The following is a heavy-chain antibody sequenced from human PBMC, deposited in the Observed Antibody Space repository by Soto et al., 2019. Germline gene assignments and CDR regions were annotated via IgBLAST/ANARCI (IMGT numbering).Heavy chain of an antibody. CDR1: VGSFSGHY. CDR2: INHSGSI. CDR3: ARGNGMILAVQGDAPDKKYLDS. J-gene: IGHJ4*02. Sequence: SETLSLTGAVYVGSFSGHYWSWIRQPPGKGLEWIGEINHSGSINYNPSLKSRVTISVDTSKNQFSLKLRSVTAADTAIYYCARGNGMILAVQGDAPDKKYLDSWSQGTLVTVSS. D-gene: IGHD3-22*01. V-gene: IGHV4-34*01.